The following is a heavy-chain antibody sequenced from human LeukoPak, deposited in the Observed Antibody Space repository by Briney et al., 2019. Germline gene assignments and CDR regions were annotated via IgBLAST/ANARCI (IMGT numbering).Heavy chain of an antibody. CDR1: GFTLSSSA. J-gene: IGHJ4*02. D-gene: IGHD2-15*01. CDR2: ISNNGGYT. CDR3: AKQLGYCSDGSCYFPY. Sequence: PGGSLRLSCLASGFTLSSSAMSWVRQAPGRGREWVAAISNNGGYTYYADSVQGRFTISRDNSKSTLCLQMNSLRAEDTAVYDCAKQLGYCSDGSCYFPYWGQGTLVTVSS. V-gene: IGHV3-23*01.